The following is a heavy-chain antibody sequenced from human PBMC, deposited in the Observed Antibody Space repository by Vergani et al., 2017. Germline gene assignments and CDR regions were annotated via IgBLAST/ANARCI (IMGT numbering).Heavy chain of an antibody. CDR3: AGEPYYLGSGSNPYFYNNGLDV. V-gene: IGHV3-21*01. CDR2: ISSSSSYI. J-gene: IGHJ6*02. CDR1: GFTFSSYS. Sequence: EVQLVESGGGLVKRGGSLRLSCAASGFTFSSYSMNWVRQAPGKGLEWVSSISSSSSYIHYSDSLKGRFTISRDNAKSSLYLQMNSLRAEDTGVYYCAGEPYYLGSGSNPYFYNNGLDVWGQGTAVTVSS. D-gene: IGHD3-10*01.